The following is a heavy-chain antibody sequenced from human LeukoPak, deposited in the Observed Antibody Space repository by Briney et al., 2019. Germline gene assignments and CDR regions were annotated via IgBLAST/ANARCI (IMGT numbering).Heavy chain of an antibody. D-gene: IGHD2-21*02. CDR3: ARVVVPAIHGLDY. V-gene: IGHV3-30*04. J-gene: IGHJ4*02. Sequence: GGSLRLSCAAPGSTFSNYAMHWVRQAPGKGLEWVAVISYDGYNKYYADSVKGRLTISRDNSKNTLYLQMNSLRAEDTAVYYCARVVVPAIHGLDYWGQGTLVTVSS. CDR2: ISYDGYNK. CDR1: GSTFSNYA.